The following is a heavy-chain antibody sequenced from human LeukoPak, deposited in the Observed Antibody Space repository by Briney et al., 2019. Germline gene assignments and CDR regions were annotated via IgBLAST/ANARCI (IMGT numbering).Heavy chain of an antibody. Sequence: GASVKVSCKASGGTFSSYAISWVRQAPGQGLEWMGRIIPILGIANYAQKFQGRVTITADKSTSTAYMELSSLRSEDTAVYYCARNEGPCYGMDVWGQGTTVTVSS. CDR1: GGTFSSYA. V-gene: IGHV1-69*04. CDR3: ARNEGPCYGMDV. CDR2: IIPILGIA. D-gene: IGHD1-1*01. J-gene: IGHJ6*02.